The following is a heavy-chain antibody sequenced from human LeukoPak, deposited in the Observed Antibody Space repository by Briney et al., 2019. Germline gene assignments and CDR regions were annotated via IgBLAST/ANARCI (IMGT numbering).Heavy chain of an antibody. J-gene: IGHJ4*02. CDR2: IYSGGST. CDR3: VRDSVGLYYFNY. D-gene: IGHD1-26*01. V-gene: IGHV3-53*01. CDR1: GFTVSSNY. Sequence: GGSLRLSCAASGFTVSSNYMSWVRQAPGKGLEWVSAIYSGGSTYYADSVKGRFTISRDNSKNTLYLQMNSLGAEGTAVYYCVRDSVGLYYFNYWGQGTLVTVSS.